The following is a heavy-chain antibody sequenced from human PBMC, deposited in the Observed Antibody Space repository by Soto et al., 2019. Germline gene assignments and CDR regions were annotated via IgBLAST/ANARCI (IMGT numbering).Heavy chain of an antibody. CDR1: GYSVSNNSTA. CDR2: TYYRSKWYN. D-gene: IGHD4-17*01. Sequence: SHTLSLTCAIPGYSVSNNSTALNWIRQSPSRGLEWLGRTYYRSKWYNDYAVSVKSRVIINPDTSKKQFSLQLNSVTPEDTAVYSCARQRYGAYGCGTFDIWGQGTMVTVSS. V-gene: IGHV6-1*01. CDR3: ARQRYGAYGCGTFDI. J-gene: IGHJ3*02.